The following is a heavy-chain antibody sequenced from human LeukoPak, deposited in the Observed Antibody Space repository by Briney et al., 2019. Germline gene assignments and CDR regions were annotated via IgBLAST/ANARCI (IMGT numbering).Heavy chain of an antibody. Sequence: ASVKVSCKASGYTFTSYAMNWVRQAPGQGLEWMGGIIPIFGTTNYAQKFQGRVTITADESTSTAYMELSSLRSEDTAVYYCARVLYSSSSSGGYYYYGMDVWGQGTTVTVSS. CDR1: GYTFTSYA. CDR2: IIPIFGTT. D-gene: IGHD6-6*01. V-gene: IGHV1-69*13. J-gene: IGHJ6*02. CDR3: ARVLYSSSSSGGYYYYGMDV.